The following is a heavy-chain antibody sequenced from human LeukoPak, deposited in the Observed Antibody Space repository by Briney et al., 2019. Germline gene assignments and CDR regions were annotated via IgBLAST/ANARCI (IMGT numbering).Heavy chain of an antibody. J-gene: IGHJ6*03. D-gene: IGHD6-13*01. Sequence: SETLSLTCTVSGGSISSYYWSWIRQPAGKGLEWIGRIYTSGSTNYNPSLKSRVTMSVDTSKNQFSLKLSSVTAADTAVYYCARRAYSSSWYPYYYYMDVWGKGTTVTISS. CDR3: ARRAYSSSWYPYYYYMDV. V-gene: IGHV4-4*07. CDR2: IYTSGST. CDR1: GGSISSYY.